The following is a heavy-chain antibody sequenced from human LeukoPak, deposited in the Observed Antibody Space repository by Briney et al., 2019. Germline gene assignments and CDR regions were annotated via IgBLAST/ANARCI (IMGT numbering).Heavy chain of an antibody. J-gene: IGHJ4*02. Sequence: GGSLRLSCAATEFTFRSYGIHWVRQAPGKGLEWVAFIWYDGSHKYYADSVKGRFTFSRDNSKNTLYLQLNSLRDEDTAVYFCVKDYGSGSYAFDYWGQGTLVTVSS. CDR1: EFTFRSYG. D-gene: IGHD3-10*01. V-gene: IGHV3-30*02. CDR3: VKDYGSGSYAFDY. CDR2: IWYDGSHK.